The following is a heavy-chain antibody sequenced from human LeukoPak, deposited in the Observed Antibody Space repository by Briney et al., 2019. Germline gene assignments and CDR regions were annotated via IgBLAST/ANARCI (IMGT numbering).Heavy chain of an antibody. Sequence: PGGSLRLSCAASEFTFSDYYISWIRQAPGKGLEWVSYISSSGSTTYYADSVEGRFAISRDNAKNSLYLQMSSLSAEDTAVYYCARGVVFDYWGQGTLVTVSS. V-gene: IGHV3-11*04. CDR1: EFTFSDYY. CDR3: ARGVVFDY. J-gene: IGHJ4*02. D-gene: IGHD2-15*01. CDR2: ISSSGSTT.